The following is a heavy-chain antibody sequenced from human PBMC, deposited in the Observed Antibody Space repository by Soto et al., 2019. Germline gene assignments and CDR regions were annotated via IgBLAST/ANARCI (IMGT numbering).Heavy chain of an antibody. D-gene: IGHD1-26*01. J-gene: IGHJ4*02. V-gene: IGHV3-23*01. CDR3: AKDRWGAAADRGEWELHPFDY. CDR1: GFTFSSYA. Sequence: GGSLRLSCAASGFTFSSYAMSWVRQAPGKGLEWVSAISGSGGSTYYADSVKGRFTISRDNSKNTLYLQMNSLRAEDTAVYYCAKDRWGAAADRGEWELHPFDYWGQGTLVTVSS. CDR2: ISGSGGST.